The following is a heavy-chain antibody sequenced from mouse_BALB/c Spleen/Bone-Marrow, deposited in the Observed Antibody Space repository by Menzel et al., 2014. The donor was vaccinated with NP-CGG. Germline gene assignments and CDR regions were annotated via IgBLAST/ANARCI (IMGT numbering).Heavy chain of an antibody. CDR1: GYSFSSSW. CDR2: IYPGDGYT. J-gene: IGHJ2*01. D-gene: IGHD1-1*01. V-gene: IGHV1-82*01. Sequence: VMLVESGPELVKPGASVKISCKASGYSFSSSWLNWVKHRPGQGLEWIGRIYPGDGYTNYYWKFKCKATLTADKSSSTAYMQLSSLTSEDSAVYFCARGSTYRYDYWGPGTTLTVSS. CDR3: ARGSTYRYDY.